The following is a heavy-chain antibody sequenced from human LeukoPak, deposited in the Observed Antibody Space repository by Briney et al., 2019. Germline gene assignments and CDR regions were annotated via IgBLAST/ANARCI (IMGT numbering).Heavy chain of an antibody. CDR2: IKQDGSEK. CDR1: GFTFSSYW. J-gene: IGHJ5*02. V-gene: IGHV3-7*01. D-gene: IGHD3-16*01. CDR3: ARGGYYGGNEDWFDP. Sequence: PGGSLRLSCAASGFTFSSYWMSWVRQAPGKGLEWVANIKQDGSEKYYVDSVKGRFTISRDNAKNSLYLQMNSLRVEDTAVYYCARGGYYGGNEDWFDPWGQGALVTVSS.